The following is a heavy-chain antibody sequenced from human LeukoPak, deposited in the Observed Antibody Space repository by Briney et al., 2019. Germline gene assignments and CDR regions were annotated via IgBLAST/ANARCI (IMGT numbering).Heavy chain of an antibody. CDR1: GFTFSSYG. CDR3: AKDWEGYCSSTSCSPD. V-gene: IGHV3-30*02. Sequence: GGSLRLSCAASGFTFSSYGMHWVRQAPGKGLEGVAFIRYDGSNKYYADSVKGRFTISRDNSKNTLYLQMNSLRAEDTAVYYCAKDWEGYCSSTSCSPDWGKGTLVTVSS. D-gene: IGHD2-2*01. J-gene: IGHJ4*02. CDR2: IRYDGSNK.